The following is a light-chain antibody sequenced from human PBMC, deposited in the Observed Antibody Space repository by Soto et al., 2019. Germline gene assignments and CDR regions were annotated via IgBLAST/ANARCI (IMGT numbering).Light chain of an antibody. CDR2: GAS. J-gene: IGKJ5*01. V-gene: IGKV3-20*01. CDR1: QSVSSSY. Sequence: EFVLTQSPGTLSFSPGERATLSCRAIQSVSSSYLAWYQQKPGQAPRLLIYGASSRATGIPDRFSGSGSGTDFTLTISRLEPEDFAVYYCQQYGSSPPITFGQGTRLEIK. CDR3: QQYGSSPPIT.